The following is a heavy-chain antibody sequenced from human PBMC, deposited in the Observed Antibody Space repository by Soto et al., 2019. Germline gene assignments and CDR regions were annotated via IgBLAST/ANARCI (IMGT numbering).Heavy chain of an antibody. CDR1: GGTFSSYA. CDR2: IIPIFGTA. J-gene: IGHJ1*01. D-gene: IGHD2-15*01. CDR3: ARDFIGYCSGGSCYPEYFQH. V-gene: IGHV1-69*05. Sequence: SVKVSCKASGGTFSSYAISWVRQAPGQGLEWMGGIIPIFGTANYAQKFQGRVTMTTDTSTSTAYMELRSLRSDDTAVYYCARDFIGYCSGGSCYPEYFQHWGQGTLVTVSS.